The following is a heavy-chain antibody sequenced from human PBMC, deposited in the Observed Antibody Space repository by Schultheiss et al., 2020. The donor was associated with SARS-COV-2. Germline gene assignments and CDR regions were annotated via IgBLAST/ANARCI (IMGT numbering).Heavy chain of an antibody. Sequence: SETLSLTCTVSGGSISSYYWSWIRQPAGKGLEWIGEINHSGSTNYNPSLKSRVTISVDTSKNQFSLKLSSVTAADTAVYYCATSGSYAIPWFDPWGQGTLVTVSS. D-gene: IGHD1-26*01. CDR3: ATSGSYAIPWFDP. V-gene: IGHV4-59*08. J-gene: IGHJ5*02. CDR2: INHSGST. CDR1: GGSISSYY.